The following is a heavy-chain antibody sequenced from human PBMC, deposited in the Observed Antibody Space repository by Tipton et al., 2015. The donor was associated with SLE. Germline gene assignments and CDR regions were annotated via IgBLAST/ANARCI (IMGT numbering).Heavy chain of an antibody. Sequence: GSLRLSCAASGFTFSSYAMNWVRQAPGKGLEWVSSISGSGGTTFYADSVKGRFIISRDNTKNSLYLQMNSLRADDTAVYFCATSPDYGSHFDYWGQGTLVTVSS. CDR1: GFTFSSYA. J-gene: IGHJ4*02. CDR3: ATSPDYGSHFDY. V-gene: IGHV3-23*01. CDR2: ISGSGGTT. D-gene: IGHD4-17*01.